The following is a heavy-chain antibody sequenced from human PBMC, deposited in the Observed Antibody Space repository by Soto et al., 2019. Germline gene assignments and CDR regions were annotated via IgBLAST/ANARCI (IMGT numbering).Heavy chain of an antibody. D-gene: IGHD4-17*01. Sequence: EVQLLESGGGLVQPGGSLRLSCAASGFTFSTHTMSWVRQASGKGLEWVSAIGASGESTYYADSVKGRFTISRDKSKNAVSLQMNSLRAEDTAVYYCAILRGLRKFWGQGTVVAVSA. CDR2: IGASGEST. J-gene: IGHJ4*02. V-gene: IGHV3-23*01. CDR1: GFTFSTHT. CDR3: AILRGLRKF.